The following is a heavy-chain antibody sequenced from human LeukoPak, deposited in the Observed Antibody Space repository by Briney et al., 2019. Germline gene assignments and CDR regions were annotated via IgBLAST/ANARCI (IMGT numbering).Heavy chain of an antibody. CDR2: INPDSGGT. V-gene: IGHV1-2*02. CDR1: AYTFTGYY. CDR3: AGEGSGWYGNFDY. J-gene: IGHJ4*02. D-gene: IGHD6-19*01. Sequence: RASVKVSCKASAYTFTGYYMHWVRQAPGQGLEWMGWINPDSGGTNYAQKFQGRVTMTRDTSISTAYMEVSRLRSDDTAVYYCAGEGSGWYGNFDYWGQGTLVTVSS.